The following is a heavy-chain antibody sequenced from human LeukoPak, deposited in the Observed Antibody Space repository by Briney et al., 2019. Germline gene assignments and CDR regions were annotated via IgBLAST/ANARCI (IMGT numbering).Heavy chain of an antibody. Sequence: SETLSLTCSVSVGSISSYYWGWIRQPPGKGLEWIGYIYYSGSTNYNPSLKSRVTISVDTSKNQFSLKVSSVTAADTAVYYCARWDGYNYFFAYWGQGTLGTVSS. CDR1: VGSISSYY. V-gene: IGHV4-59*08. CDR2: IYYSGST. CDR3: ARWDGYNYFFAY. J-gene: IGHJ4*02. D-gene: IGHD5-24*01.